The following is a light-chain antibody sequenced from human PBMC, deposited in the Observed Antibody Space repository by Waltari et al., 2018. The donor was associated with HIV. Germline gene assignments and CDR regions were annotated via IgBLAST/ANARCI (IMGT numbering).Light chain of an antibody. CDR1: QIISRY. J-gene: IGKJ2*01. Sequence: DIHMTQSPSSLSASVGDRVTIACRASQIISRYLNWYQQKPGKAPNLLIYYTSNLQSGVPPRFSGSGSGTEFIFTISSLQPEDFATYYCQQSYTAPYIFGQGTKLEIK. V-gene: IGKV1-39*01. CDR3: QQSYTAPYI. CDR2: YTS.